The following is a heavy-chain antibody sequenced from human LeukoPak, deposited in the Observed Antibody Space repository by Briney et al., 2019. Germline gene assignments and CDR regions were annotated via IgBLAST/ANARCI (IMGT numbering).Heavy chain of an antibody. D-gene: IGHD3-10*01. Sequence: GGSLRLSCAASGFTFSSYAMSWVRQAPGKGLEWVSAISGSGGSTYYADSVKGRFTISRDNSKNTLYLQMNSLRAEDTAVYYCAGTYFYDSGSPPSDAFDVWGQGTMVTVSS. CDR3: AGTYFYDSGSPPSDAFDV. J-gene: IGHJ3*01. CDR2: ISGSGGST. CDR1: GFTFSSYA. V-gene: IGHV3-23*01.